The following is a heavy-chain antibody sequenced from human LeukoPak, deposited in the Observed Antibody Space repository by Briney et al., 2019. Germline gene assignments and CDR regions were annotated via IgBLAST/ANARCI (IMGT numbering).Heavy chain of an antibody. V-gene: IGHV3-7*01. CDR3: AKDGGGSSSVNWFDP. CDR1: GFTFSSYW. CDR2: IKQDGSEK. J-gene: IGHJ5*02. D-gene: IGHD6-6*01. Sequence: PGGSLRLSCAASGFTFSSYWMSWVRQAPGKGLEWVANIKQDGSEKYYADSVKGRFTISRDNSKNTLYLQMNSLRAEDTAVYYCAKDGGGSSSVNWFDPWGQGTLVTVSS.